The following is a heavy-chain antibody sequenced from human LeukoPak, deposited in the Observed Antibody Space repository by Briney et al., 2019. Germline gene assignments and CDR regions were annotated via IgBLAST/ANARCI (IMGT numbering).Heavy chain of an antibody. CDR1: GFIFSTYS. CDR3: AREGDYDILTGPVLDAFDI. J-gene: IGHJ3*02. D-gene: IGHD3-9*01. CDR2: ISSSSSTI. V-gene: IGHV3-48*01. Sequence: PGGSLRLSCAASGFIFSTYSMNWVRQAPGKGLEWVSYISSSSSTIYYADSVKGRFTISRDNAKNSLYLQMNSLRAEDTAVYYCAREGDYDILTGPVLDAFDIWGQGTMVTVSS.